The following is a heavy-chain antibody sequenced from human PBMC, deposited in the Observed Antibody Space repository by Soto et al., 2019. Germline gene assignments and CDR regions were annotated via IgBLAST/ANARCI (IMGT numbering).Heavy chain of an antibody. CDR3: ARAVVRFKEAAAGTFDY. CDR1: GFTFSSYE. J-gene: IGHJ4*02. Sequence: GGSLRLSCAASGFTFSSYEMNWVRQAPGQGLEWVSYISSSGSTIYYADSVKSRFTISRDNAKNSLYLQMNSLRAEDTAVYYCARAVVRFKEAAAGTFDYWGQGTLVTVSS. V-gene: IGHV3-48*03. CDR2: ISSSGSTI. D-gene: IGHD6-13*01.